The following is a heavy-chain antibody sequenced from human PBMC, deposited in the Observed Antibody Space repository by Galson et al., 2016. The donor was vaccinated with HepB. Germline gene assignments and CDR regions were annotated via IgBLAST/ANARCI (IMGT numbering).Heavy chain of an antibody. CDR3: ARSPSAAY. CDR1: GFTFSDYS. Sequence: SLRLSCAASGFTFSDYSMRWVRQAPGKGLEWVSFITGRSYPYKHYADSVRGRFTISRDDAKNSLFLQMNSLRVEDTAVYYCARSPSAAYWGQGTLVTVSS. CDR2: ITGRSYPYK. D-gene: IGHD6-25*01. V-gene: IGHV3-21*03. J-gene: IGHJ4*02.